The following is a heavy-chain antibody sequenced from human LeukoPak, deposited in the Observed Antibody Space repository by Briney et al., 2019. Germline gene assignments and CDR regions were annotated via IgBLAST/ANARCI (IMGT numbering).Heavy chain of an antibody. CDR3: RRKQGDF. D-gene: IGHD1/OR15-1a*01. Sequence: SETLSLTCAVSGDSISSNYYWGCLRQPPGKGLEWIGYIYYSGSTNYNPSLKSRVTISVDTSKNQFSLTVSAVAASDTAIYYCRRKQGDFYGQGPLVTVSA. CDR2: IYYSGST. CDR1: GDSISSNYY. V-gene: IGHV4-61*05. J-gene: IGHJ4*02.